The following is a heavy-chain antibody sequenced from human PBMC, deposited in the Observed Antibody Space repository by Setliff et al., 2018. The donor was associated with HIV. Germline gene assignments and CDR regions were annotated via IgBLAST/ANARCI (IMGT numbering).Heavy chain of an antibody. V-gene: IGHV4-31*03. CDR2: IYYIGNT. CDR1: GGSISGGGYY. CDR3: ARVPRQLLKGAAAYFDY. D-gene: IGHD5-18*01. Sequence: SETLSLTCTVSGGSISGGGYYWSWIRQHPGKGLDWIGNIYYIGNTDYNPSLKSRVTISIDTSKNQFSLKLSSVTAADTAIYYCARVPRQLLKGAAAYFDYWGQGILVTVSS. J-gene: IGHJ4*02.